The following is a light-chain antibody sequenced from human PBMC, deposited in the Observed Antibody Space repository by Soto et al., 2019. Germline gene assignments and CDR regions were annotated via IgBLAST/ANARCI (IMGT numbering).Light chain of an antibody. CDR3: QSYDSSLSGSV. V-gene: IGLV1-40*01. CDR2: SNT. Sequence: QSALTQPPSVSGASGQRVTISCTGSSSNIGPGYDVHWYQHLPGTAPNLLIYSNTNRPSGVPDRFSGSRSGTSASLAITGGQAEDEADCYCQSYDSSLSGSVFGTGTKVSVL. CDR1: SSNIGPGYD. J-gene: IGLJ1*01.